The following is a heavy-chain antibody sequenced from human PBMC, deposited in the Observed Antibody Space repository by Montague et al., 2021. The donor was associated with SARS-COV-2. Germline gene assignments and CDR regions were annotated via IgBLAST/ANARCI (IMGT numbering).Heavy chain of an antibody. CDR1: GGSFSGYY. Sequence: SETLSLTCAVYGGSFSGYYWSWIRQPPGKGLEWIGEINHSGSTNYNPSLKSRVTISVDTSKNQFSLKLSSATAADTAVYYCARSKPVSSFYYYYGMDVWGQGTTVTVSS. D-gene: IGHD1-14*01. J-gene: IGHJ6*02. CDR2: INHSGST. V-gene: IGHV4-34*01. CDR3: ARSKPVSSFYYYYGMDV.